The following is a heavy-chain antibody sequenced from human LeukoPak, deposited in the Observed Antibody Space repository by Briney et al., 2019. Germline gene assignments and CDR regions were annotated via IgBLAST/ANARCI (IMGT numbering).Heavy chain of an antibody. Sequence: ASVKVSCKASGYTFTGYCMHWVRQAPGQGLEWMGWINPNSGGTNYAQKFQGRVTMTRDTSISTAYMELSRLRSDDTAVYYCARGWSYYGSGSYYIDPHFDYWGQGTLVTVSS. D-gene: IGHD3-10*01. J-gene: IGHJ4*02. V-gene: IGHV1-2*02. CDR1: GYTFTGYC. CDR2: INPNSGGT. CDR3: ARGWSYYGSGSYYIDPHFDY.